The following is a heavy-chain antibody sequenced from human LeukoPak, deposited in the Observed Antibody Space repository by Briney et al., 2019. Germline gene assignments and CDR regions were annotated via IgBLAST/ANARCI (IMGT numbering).Heavy chain of an antibody. CDR1: GGSISSSPYY. V-gene: IGHV4-39*01. Sequence: PSETLSLTCTVSGGSISSSPYYWGWIRQPPGKGLEWIGSIYYTGSPYYNPSLKSRVTMSVDTSKNQFSLKLSSVTAADTAGYYWARRLYSSGFYYFDFWGQGTLVTVSS. CDR2: IYYTGSP. J-gene: IGHJ4*02. D-gene: IGHD6-19*01. CDR3: ARRLYSSGFYYFDF.